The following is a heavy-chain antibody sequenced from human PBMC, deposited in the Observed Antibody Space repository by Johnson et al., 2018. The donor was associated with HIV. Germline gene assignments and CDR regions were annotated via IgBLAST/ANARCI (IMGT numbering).Heavy chain of an antibody. CDR2: INWNGGST. CDR3: AKANYYVYAFDI. J-gene: IGHJ3*02. D-gene: IGHD3-10*02. V-gene: IGHV3-23*04. CDR1: GFTFSSYA. Sequence: VQLVESGGGLVQPGGSLRLSCAASGFTFSSYAMSWVRQAPGKGLEWVSGINWNGGSTGYADSVKGRFTISRDNSKNTLYLQMNSLRAEDTAMYYCAKANYYVYAFDIWGQGTMVTVSS.